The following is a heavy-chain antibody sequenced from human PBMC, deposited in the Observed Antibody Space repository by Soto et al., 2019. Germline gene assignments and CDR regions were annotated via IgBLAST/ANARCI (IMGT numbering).Heavy chain of an antibody. CDR3: ARDTGYTYGYRPGYYYYGMDV. CDR1: GFTFSNYN. D-gene: IGHD5-18*01. J-gene: IGHJ6*02. Sequence: PGGSLRLSCAASGFTFSNYNMNWVRQAPGEGLEWVPYISSSSSTIHYADSVKGRFTISRDNAKNAPYLQMNSLRAEDTAVYYCARDTGYTYGYRPGYYYYGMDVWGQGTTVTVSS. V-gene: IGHV3-48*01. CDR2: ISSSSSTI.